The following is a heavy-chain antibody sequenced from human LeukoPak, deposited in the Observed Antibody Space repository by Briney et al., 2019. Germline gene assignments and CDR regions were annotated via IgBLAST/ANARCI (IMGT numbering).Heavy chain of an antibody. CDR2: ISYDGSNK. Sequence: GGSLRLSCAASGFRFSQQDMHWVRQAPGKGLEWVAVISYDGSNKYYADSVKGRFTISRDNSKNTLYLQMNSLRAEDTAVYYCAKEHDLWHEEGNWFDPWGQGTLVTVSS. V-gene: IGHV3-30*12. CDR1: GFRFSQQD. J-gene: IGHJ5*02. CDR3: AKEHDLWHEEGNWFDP. D-gene: IGHD3-3*01.